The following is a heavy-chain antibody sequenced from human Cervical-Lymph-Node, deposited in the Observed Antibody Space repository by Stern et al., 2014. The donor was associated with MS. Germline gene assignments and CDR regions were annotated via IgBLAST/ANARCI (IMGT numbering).Heavy chain of an antibody. Sequence: QVQLVQSGAEVKKPGASVKVSCKASGYTFTGYYMHWVRQAPGQGLEWMGWINPNSGDPYYAQKFQGWVTMTRDTSISTAYMELGRLRSDDTAVYYCARDGTGVASGWSHNYYSYGMGVWGQGTTVTVSS. CDR1: GYTFTGYY. CDR3: ARDGTGVASGWSHNYYSYGMGV. J-gene: IGHJ6*02. CDR2: INPNSGDP. V-gene: IGHV1-2*04. D-gene: IGHD6-19*01.